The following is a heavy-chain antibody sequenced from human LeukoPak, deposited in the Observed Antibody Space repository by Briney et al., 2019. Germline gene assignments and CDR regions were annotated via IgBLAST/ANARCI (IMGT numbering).Heavy chain of an antibody. CDR1: GYSFTSYW. D-gene: IGHD3-22*01. V-gene: IGHV5-51*01. Sequence: GESLKISCKGSGYSFTSYWIGWVRQMPGKGLEWMGIIYPGDSDTRYSPSFQGQVTISADKSISTAYLQWSSLKASDTAMYYCARRGYYYDSSGYCYYFDYWGQGTLVTVSS. J-gene: IGHJ4*02. CDR3: ARRGYYYDSSGYCYYFDY. CDR2: IYPGDSDT.